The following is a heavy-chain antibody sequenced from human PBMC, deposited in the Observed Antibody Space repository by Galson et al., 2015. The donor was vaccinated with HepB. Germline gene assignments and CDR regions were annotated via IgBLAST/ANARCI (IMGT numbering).Heavy chain of an antibody. CDR3: ASLRFLEWLSPNYGMDV. Sequence: PLRLSCAASGFTFSSYAMHWVRQAPGKGLEWVAVISYDGSNKYYADSVKGRFTISRDNSKNTLYLQMNSLRAEDTAVYYCASLRFLEWLSPNYGMDVWGQGTTVTVSS. V-gene: IGHV3-30-3*01. CDR2: ISYDGSNK. J-gene: IGHJ6*02. D-gene: IGHD3-3*01. CDR1: GFTFSSYA.